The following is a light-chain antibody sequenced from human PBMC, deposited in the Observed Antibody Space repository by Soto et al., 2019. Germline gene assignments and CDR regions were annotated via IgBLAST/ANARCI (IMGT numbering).Light chain of an antibody. CDR1: QSVSSGY. Sequence: VWTQSPGTLSLSPVERATLAFSASQSVSSGYLAWYQQKPGQAPRLLIYGASNRATGIPDRFSGSGSGTDFTLTISRLEPEDFAVYYCQQYGSSPRTFGQGTKVDIK. CDR2: GAS. J-gene: IGKJ1*01. CDR3: QQYGSSPRT. V-gene: IGKV3-20*01.